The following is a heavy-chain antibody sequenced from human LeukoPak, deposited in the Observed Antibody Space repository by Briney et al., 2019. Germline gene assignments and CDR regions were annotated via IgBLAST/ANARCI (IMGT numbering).Heavy chain of an antibody. V-gene: IGHV1-8*01. CDR1: GYTFTSYD. CDR2: MNPNSGNT. J-gene: IGHJ6*02. Sequence: GASVKVSCKASGYTFTSYDINWVRQATGQGLEWMGWMNPNSGNTGYAQKFQGRVTMTRNTSISTVYMELSSLRSEDTAVYYCASVDSSGYYFNYYYGMDVWGQGTTVTVSS. CDR3: ASVDSSGYYFNYYYGMDV. D-gene: IGHD3-22*01.